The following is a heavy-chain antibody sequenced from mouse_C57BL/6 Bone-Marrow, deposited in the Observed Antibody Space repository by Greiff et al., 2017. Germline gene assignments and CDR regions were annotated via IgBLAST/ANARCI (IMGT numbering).Heavy chain of an antibody. CDR1: GFTFSDYY. J-gene: IGHJ4*01. CDR3: ARDSGTPYYYAMDY. D-gene: IGHD1-1*01. Sequence: EVNVVESEGGLVQPGSSMKLSCTASGFTFSDYYMAWVRQVPEKGLEWVANINYDGSSTYYLDSLKSRFIISRDNAKNILYLQMSSLKSEDTATYYCARDSGTPYYYAMDYWGQGTSVTVSS. V-gene: IGHV5-16*01. CDR2: INYDGSST.